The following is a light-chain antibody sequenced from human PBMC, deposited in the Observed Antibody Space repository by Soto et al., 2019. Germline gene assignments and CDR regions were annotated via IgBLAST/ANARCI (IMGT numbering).Light chain of an antibody. J-gene: IGLJ2*01. CDR3: ATWDDSLNGVV. CDR1: SSNIGSNT. Sequence: QSVLTQPHSASGTPGQRVTISCSGSSSNIGSNTVNWYQQVPGTAPKLLIYSNNQRPSGVPDRFSGSNSGTSASLAISGLQSEYEADYYCATWDDSLNGVVFGGGTKLTVL. CDR2: SNN. V-gene: IGLV1-44*01.